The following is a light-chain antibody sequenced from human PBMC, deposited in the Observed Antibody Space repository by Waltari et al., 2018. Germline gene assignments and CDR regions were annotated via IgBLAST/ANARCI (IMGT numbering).Light chain of an antibody. V-gene: IGLV3-1*01. CDR2: QDD. CDR3: QAWDRTTAV. CDR1: DLGNKF. Sequence: SYELSQPPSESVSPGQTAVIPCPGEDLGNKFVWWYQQKPGQARVLVPYQDDKRPSGIPERFSGSNAGTRATLIIVGTQPMDEADYYCQAWDRTTAVFGGGTKLTVL. J-gene: IGLJ2*01.